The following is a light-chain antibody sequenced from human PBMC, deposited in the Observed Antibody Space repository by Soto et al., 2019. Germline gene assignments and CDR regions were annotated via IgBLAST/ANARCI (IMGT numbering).Light chain of an antibody. CDR1: SSDVGGYNY. V-gene: IGLV2-8*01. CDR2: EVS. CDR3: SSYAGSNNWV. J-gene: IGLJ3*02. Sequence: QSALTQPPSASGSPGQSVTISCTGTSSDVGGYNYVSWYQQHPGKAPRLMIYEVSKRPSGAPDRFSGSKSGNTASLTVSGLQAEDEADYYCSSYAGSNNWVFGGGTKITVL.